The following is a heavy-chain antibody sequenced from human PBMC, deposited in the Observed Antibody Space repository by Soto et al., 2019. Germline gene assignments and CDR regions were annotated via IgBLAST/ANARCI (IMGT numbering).Heavy chain of an antibody. J-gene: IGHJ3*02. CDR2: IIPMFDIV. D-gene: IGHD6-6*01. V-gene: IGHV1-69*02. CDR3: TLGSLSAEVFYI. CDR1: GGSFSIYT. Sequence: QVQLVQSGVEVKKPGSSVKVSCKAAGGSFSIYTVLWVRQAPGKGIEWMGRIIPMFDIVSYAQNFQGRVTFNADKFTDTVYMEMLMLRSDDTAVYYFTLGSLSAEVFYIWGQGTLVTVSS.